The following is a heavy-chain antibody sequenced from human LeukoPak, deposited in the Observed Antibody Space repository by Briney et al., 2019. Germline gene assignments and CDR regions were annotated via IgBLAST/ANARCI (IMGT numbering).Heavy chain of an antibody. CDR2: ISYHEINK. CDR1: GFIFSTYA. J-gene: IGHJ4*02. Sequence: KTGVSLRLSCAASGFIFSTYAMHWVRQAPGKGLEWVAVISYHEINKYYADSVKGRFTISRDNSKNTLYLQMNSLRAEDTAVYYCAKGVAADGTTTTRTDRNDYWGQGTLVTVSS. V-gene: IGHV3-30*18. CDR3: AKGVAADGTTTTRTDRNDY. D-gene: IGHD6-13*01.